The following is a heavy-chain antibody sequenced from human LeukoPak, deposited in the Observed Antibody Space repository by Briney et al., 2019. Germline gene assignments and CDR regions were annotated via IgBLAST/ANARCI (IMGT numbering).Heavy chain of an antibody. CDR2: IKSKTDGATT. Sequence: GGSLRLSCAASGFTFSNAWMSWVRPAPEKRLEWVGRIKSKTDGATTDYAAPVKGRFTISRDDSKNTLYLQMNSLKTEDTAVYYCTTDRLIVADNFDYWGQGTLVTVSS. J-gene: IGHJ4*02. CDR1: GFTFSNAW. CDR3: TTDRLIVADNFDY. V-gene: IGHV3-15*01. D-gene: IGHD2/OR15-2a*01.